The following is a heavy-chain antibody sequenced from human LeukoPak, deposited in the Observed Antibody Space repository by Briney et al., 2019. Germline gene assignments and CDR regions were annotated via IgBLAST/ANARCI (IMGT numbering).Heavy chain of an antibody. CDR2: IYYNGYT. V-gene: IGHV4-61*01. Sequence: PSENLSFTSSVSAGTVSSVNHYRPSLRQPPGRRLEMNPNIYYNGYTHYNPAPKIRVTITVDTSKNQFSLKLNSVTAADTDVYFCARVAYSGELLEYWGQGTLVTVSS. J-gene: IGHJ4*02. CDR1: AGTVSSVNHY. D-gene: IGHD4-23*01. CDR3: ARVAYSGELLEY.